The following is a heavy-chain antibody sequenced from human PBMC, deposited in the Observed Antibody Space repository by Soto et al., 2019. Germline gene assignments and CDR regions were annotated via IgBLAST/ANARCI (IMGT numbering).Heavy chain of an antibody. J-gene: IGHJ4*02. CDR1: GGSFSGYY. CDR3: ARGQGQQLGGVDY. V-gene: IGHV4-34*01. CDR2: INHSGST. Sequence: SETLSLTCAVYGGSFSGYYWSWIRQPPGKGLEWIGEINHSGSTNYNPSLKSRVTISVDTSKNQFSLKLSSVTAADTAVYYCARGQGQQLGGVDYWGQGTLVTVSS. D-gene: IGHD6-13*01.